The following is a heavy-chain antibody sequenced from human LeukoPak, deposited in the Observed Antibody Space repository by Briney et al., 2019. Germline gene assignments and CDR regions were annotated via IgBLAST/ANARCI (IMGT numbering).Heavy chain of an antibody. D-gene: IGHD5-12*01. CDR3: ARRCGYSGYELDY. CDR2: INTSGGST. Sequence: ASLTLSCTASGYTFTSYYMHWVRQAPGQGLEWMGLINTSGGSTSYAQKFQGRVTMTRDTSTSTVYMELSSLRSEDTAVYYCARRCGYSGYELDYWGQGTLVSVSS. J-gene: IGHJ4*02. CDR1: GYTFTSYY. V-gene: IGHV1-46*01.